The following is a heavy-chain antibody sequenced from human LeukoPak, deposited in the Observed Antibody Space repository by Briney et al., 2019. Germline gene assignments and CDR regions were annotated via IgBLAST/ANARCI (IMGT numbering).Heavy chain of an antibody. D-gene: IGHD4-17*01. J-gene: IGHJ4*02. V-gene: IGHV4-39*01. CDR3: ARQIRETTVTQQGSFDF. CDR1: GGSITSSSYY. Sequence: SETLSLTCTGSGGSITSSSYYWGWVRQPPGKGLEWIGTIYYSGATYFNPSLKRRVTISVDTSKNQFSLNLNSMTAADTAVYYCARQIRETTVTQQGSFDFWGQGTLVTVST. CDR2: IYYSGAT.